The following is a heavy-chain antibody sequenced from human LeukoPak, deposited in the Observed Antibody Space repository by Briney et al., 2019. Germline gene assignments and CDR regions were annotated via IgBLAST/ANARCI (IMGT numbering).Heavy chain of an antibody. CDR2: IRPNSGAT. CDR3: AREEIAVGGPPPRWFDS. D-gene: IGHD6-19*01. V-gene: IGHV1-2*02. CDR1: GYRFTDYY. J-gene: IGHJ5*01. Sequence: GASVKVSCKASGYRFTDYYIHWVRQAPGRGLEWIGWIRPNSGATIYAQNFQGRVSMTRDTSISTPYMELSRLRSDDTAVYYCAREEIAVGGPPPRWFDSWGQGTLVTVSS.